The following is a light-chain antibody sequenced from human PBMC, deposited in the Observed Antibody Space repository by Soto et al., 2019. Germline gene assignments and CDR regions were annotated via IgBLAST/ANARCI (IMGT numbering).Light chain of an antibody. V-gene: IGKV4-1*01. J-gene: IGKJ5*01. CDR3: QQYYSTPIT. Sequence: DIVMTQSPDSLAVSLGERATINCKSSQSVLYSSNNKNYLAWYQQKPGQPPKLLIYWASTRESGVPDRFSGSGSGTAFTLTISSLKAEDVAVYYCQQYYSTPITFGQGTRLEIK. CDR2: WAS. CDR1: QSVLYSSNNKNY.